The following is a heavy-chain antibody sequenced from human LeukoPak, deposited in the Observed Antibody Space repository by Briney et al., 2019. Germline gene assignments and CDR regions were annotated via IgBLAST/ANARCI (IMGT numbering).Heavy chain of an antibody. V-gene: IGHV3-30*04. CDR3: ARGQAVSDY. CDR2: ISYDGSNK. CDR1: GFTFSSYA. D-gene: IGHD6-19*01. J-gene: IGHJ4*02. Sequence: PGRSLRLSCAASGFTFSSYAMHWVRQAPGKGLEWVAVISYDGSNKYYADSVKGRFTISRDNSKNTLYLQMNSLRAGDTAVYYCARGQAVSDYWGQGTLVTVSS.